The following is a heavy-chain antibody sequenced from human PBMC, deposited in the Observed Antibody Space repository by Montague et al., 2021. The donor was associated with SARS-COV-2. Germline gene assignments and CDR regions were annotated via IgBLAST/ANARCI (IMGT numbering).Heavy chain of an antibody. D-gene: IGHD3-3*01. CDR1: GYTFTSYG. CDR3: ARDPLRVEGY. Sequence: SVKVSCKASGYTFTSYGIIWVRQAPGQGLEWMGWISGYNGNTNCAQKLQGRVTMTTDASTNTAYMELRSLRSDDTAVYYCARDPLRVEGYWGQGTLVTVSS. J-gene: IGHJ4*02. V-gene: IGHV1-18*01. CDR2: ISGYNGNT.